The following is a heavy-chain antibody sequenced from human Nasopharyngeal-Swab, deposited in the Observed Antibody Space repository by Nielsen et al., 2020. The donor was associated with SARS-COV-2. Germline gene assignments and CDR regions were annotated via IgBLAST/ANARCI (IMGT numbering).Heavy chain of an antibody. D-gene: IGHD6-19*01. CDR3: AGKYSNGWYRF. Sequence: GGSLRLSCAASGFTFSAYNINWVRQAPGKGLEWVSYISRRSDTIYYADSVKGRFTISRDKSKNTLYLQMNSLRTEDTAVYYCAGKYSNGWYRFWGQGTLVTVSS. CDR2: ISRRSDTI. J-gene: IGHJ4*02. V-gene: IGHV3-48*01. CDR1: GFTFSAYN.